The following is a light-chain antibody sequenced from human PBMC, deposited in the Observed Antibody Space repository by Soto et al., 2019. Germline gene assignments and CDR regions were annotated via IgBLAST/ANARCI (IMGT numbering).Light chain of an antibody. J-gene: IGKJ1*01. CDR3: QHYNSYSEA. CDR2: KAS. V-gene: IGKV1-5*03. Sequence: DIHMTESPSTLSASVGDRVTITCRASQSIRTWLAWYQQKPGKAPKVLISKASTLQSGIPSRFSGSGSETDFTLTISSLQPDDFATYYCQHYNSYSEAFGQGTKVDI. CDR1: QSIRTW.